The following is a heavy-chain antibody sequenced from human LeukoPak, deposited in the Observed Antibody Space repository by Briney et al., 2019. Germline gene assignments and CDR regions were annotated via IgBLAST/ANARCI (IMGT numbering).Heavy chain of an antibody. V-gene: IGHV1-18*01. Sequence: ASVKVSCKASGCTFTSYGISWVRQAPGQGLEWMGWISAYNGNTNYAQKLQGRVTMTTDTSTSTAYMELRSLRSDDTAVYYCAASTYYYGSGSSNWFDPWGQGTLVTVSS. CDR2: ISAYNGNT. D-gene: IGHD3-10*01. J-gene: IGHJ5*02. CDR3: AASTYYYGSGSSNWFDP. CDR1: GCTFTSYG.